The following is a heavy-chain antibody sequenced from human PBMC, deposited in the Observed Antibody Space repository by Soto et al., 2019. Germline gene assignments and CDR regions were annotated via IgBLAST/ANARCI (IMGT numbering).Heavy chain of an antibody. CDR2: ISGSGGST. V-gene: IGHV3-23*01. J-gene: IGHJ4*02. CDR3: AKDSEFWSGYSYFDY. CDR1: GFTFSSYA. Sequence: PGGSLRLSCAASGFTFSSYAMSWVRQAPGKGLEWVSAISGSGGSTYYADSVKGRFTISRGNSKNTLYLQMNSLRAEDTAVYYCAKDSEFWSGYSYFDYWGQGTLVTVSS. D-gene: IGHD3-3*01.